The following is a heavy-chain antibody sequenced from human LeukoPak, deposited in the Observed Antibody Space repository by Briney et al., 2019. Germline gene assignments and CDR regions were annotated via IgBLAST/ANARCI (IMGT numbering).Heavy chain of an antibody. V-gene: IGHV3-53*04. J-gene: IGHJ4*02. D-gene: IGHD5-24*01. CDR2: VSGGGDT. Sequence: PGGSLRLSCAASGFTVGSSYMNWIRQAPGEGRGWVSLVSGGGDTFYADSVKGRFTISRHSSKNTLYLEMDSLKPEDTAVYFCDRDSRDGYYYVGTDSWGQGTPVTVSS. CDR3: DRDSRDGYYYVGTDS. CDR1: GFTVGSSY.